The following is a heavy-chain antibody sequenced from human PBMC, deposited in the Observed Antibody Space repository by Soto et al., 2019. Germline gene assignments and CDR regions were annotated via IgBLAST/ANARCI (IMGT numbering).Heavy chain of an antibody. J-gene: IGHJ5*02. V-gene: IGHV4-30-4*08. Sequence: SETLSLTCTVSGGSVSSGSYYWSWIRQPPGKGLEWIGYIYHSGSTYYNPSLKSRVTISVNTSKNQFSLKLSSVTAADTAVYYCARERPDGARLDPWGQGTLVTVS. CDR3: ARERPDGARLDP. CDR2: IYHSGST. D-gene: IGHD6-6*01. CDR1: GGSVSSGSYY.